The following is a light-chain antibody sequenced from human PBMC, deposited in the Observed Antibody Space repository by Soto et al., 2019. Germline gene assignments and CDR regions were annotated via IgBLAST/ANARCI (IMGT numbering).Light chain of an antibody. CDR2: GAS. CDR3: QQYGSSPPT. Sequence: EIVLTQSPGTLSLSPGERATLSCRASRSVSNNYVAWYQRKPGQAPRLLIYGASSRATDIPRRFSGSGSGTDFKLTITRLEPEDFAVYYCQQYGSSPPTFGQGTKVESK. V-gene: IGKV3-20*01. CDR1: RSVSNNY. J-gene: IGKJ1*01.